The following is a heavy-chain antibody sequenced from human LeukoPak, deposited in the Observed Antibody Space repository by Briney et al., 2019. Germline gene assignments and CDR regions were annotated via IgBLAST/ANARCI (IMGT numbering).Heavy chain of an antibody. CDR1: GFSVSGNY. CDR3: ARGYCSGGSCSKFDY. Sequence: QPGGSLRLSCAASGFSVSGNYMSWVRQAPGKGLEWVSFIHTSGSTFYADSVKGRFTISRDNSKNTLYLQMNSLRAEDTAVYYCARGYCSGGSCSKFDYWGQGTLDTVSS. CDR2: IHTSGST. J-gene: IGHJ4*02. D-gene: IGHD2-15*01. V-gene: IGHV3-53*01.